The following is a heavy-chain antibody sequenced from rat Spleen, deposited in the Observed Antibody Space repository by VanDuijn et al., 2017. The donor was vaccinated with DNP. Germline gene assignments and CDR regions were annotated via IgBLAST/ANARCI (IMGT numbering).Heavy chain of an antibody. CDR1: GFTLNKYW. V-gene: IGHV5-31*01. CDR2: ITNTGDST. CDR3: SSLWTLAY. D-gene: IGHD1-3*01. J-gene: IGHJ3*01. Sequence: EVQLVESGGGQVQPGGSLTLSCAASGFTLNKYWMTWVRQAPGKGLEWVASITNTGDSTYYSDSVKGRFSISRDNAKSTLYLQVNSLRSEDTATYYCSSLWTLAYWGQGTLVAVSS.